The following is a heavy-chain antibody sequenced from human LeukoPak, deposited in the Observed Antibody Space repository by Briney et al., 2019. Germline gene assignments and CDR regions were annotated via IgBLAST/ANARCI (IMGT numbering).Heavy chain of an antibody. CDR3: AKDPHPFRDSSGWYADY. J-gene: IGHJ4*02. D-gene: IGHD6-19*01. V-gene: IGHV3-30*02. CDR2: IRYHGSNK. Sequence: GGSLRLSCAASGFNFSSYGMHWVRQAPGKGLEWVAFIRYHGSNKYYADSVKGRFTISRDNSKNTRYLQMNSLRAEATAVYYCAKDPHPFRDSSGWYADYWGQGTLVTVSS. CDR1: GFNFSSYG.